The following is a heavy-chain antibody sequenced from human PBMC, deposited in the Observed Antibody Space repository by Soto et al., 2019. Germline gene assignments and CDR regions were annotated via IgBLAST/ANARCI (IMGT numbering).Heavy chain of an antibody. Sequence: ASVKVSCKASGYTFTGYYMHWVRQAPGKGLEWMGWINPNSGGTNYAQKFQGWVTMTRDTSISTAYMELSRLRSDDTAVYYCARGGKIVSNWGSLDSWFDPWGQGTLGTVSS. CDR2: INPNSGGT. CDR1: GYTFTGYY. D-gene: IGHD7-27*01. CDR3: ARGGKIVSNWGSLDSWFDP. J-gene: IGHJ5*02. V-gene: IGHV1-2*04.